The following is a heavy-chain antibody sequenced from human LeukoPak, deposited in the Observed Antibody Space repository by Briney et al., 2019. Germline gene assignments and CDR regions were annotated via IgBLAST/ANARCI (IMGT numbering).Heavy chain of an antibody. Sequence: ASVSASCTASEHTFTPYDMHWGRQAPGQGLEWMRGINPNSGGTNYAQKFQGRVTMTRDTSISTAYMELSRLRSDDTAVYYCATTVTTYYYYYYMDVWGKGTTVTVSS. V-gene: IGHV1-2*02. CDR2: INPNSGGT. J-gene: IGHJ6*03. CDR3: ATTVTTYYYYYYMDV. D-gene: IGHD4-17*01. CDR1: EHTFTPYD.